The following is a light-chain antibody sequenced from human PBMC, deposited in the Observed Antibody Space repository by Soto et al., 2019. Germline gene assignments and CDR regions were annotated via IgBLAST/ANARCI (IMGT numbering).Light chain of an antibody. CDR1: QSLVYSDGNTY. CDR2: QIS. CDR3: VQFSHFPRT. Sequence: DIVLTQTPLSSPVTLGQPASISCRSSQSLVYSDGNTYLSWLRQRPGQPPRLLIYQISNRFSGVRERQSGSVARRDLTLKISRVEAQDVGGYSCVQFSHFPRTFGQGTKVEIK. V-gene: IGKV2-24*01. J-gene: IGKJ1*01.